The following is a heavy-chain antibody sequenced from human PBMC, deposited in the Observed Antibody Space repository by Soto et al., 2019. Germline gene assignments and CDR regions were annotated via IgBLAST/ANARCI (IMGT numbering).Heavy chain of an antibody. V-gene: IGHV1-8*01. CDR3: ARGVPAAITYYMDV. CDR2: MNPNSGNT. D-gene: IGHD2-2*01. Sequence: QVQLVQSGAEVKKPGASVKVSCKASGYTFTSYDINWVRQATGQGLEWMGWMNPNSGNTGYAQKFQGRVTMTRNTSFSTAYMELSSLRSEDTAVYYCARGVPAAITYYMDVWGKGTTVTVSS. J-gene: IGHJ6*03. CDR1: GYTFTSYD.